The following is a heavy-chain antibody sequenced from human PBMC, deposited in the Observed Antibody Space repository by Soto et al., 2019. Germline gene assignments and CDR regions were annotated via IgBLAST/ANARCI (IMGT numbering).Heavy chain of an antibody. Sequence: GGSLRLSCAASGFTVGSNYMSWVRQAPGKGLEWVSVIYSGGSTYYADSVKGRFTISRDNSKNTLYLQMNSLRAEDTAVYYCARAEVYDYVWGSYRPGAFDIWGQGTMVTVSS. J-gene: IGHJ3*02. D-gene: IGHD3-16*02. V-gene: IGHV3-53*01. CDR1: GFTVGSNY. CDR3: ARAEVYDYVWGSYRPGAFDI. CDR2: IYSGGST.